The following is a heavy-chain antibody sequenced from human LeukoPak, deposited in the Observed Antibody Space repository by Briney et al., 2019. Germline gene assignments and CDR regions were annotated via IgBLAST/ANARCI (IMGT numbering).Heavy chain of an antibody. CDR3: ARGKYDFWSGYSSWFDP. CDR1: GFTFSSYW. CDR2: IKQDGSEK. V-gene: IGHV3-7*01. D-gene: IGHD3-3*01. J-gene: IGHJ5*02. Sequence: GGSLRLXCAASGFTFSSYWMSWVRQAPGKGLEWVANIKQDGSEKYYVDSVKGRFTISRDNAKNSLYLQMNSLRAEDTAVYYCARGKYDFWSGYSSWFDPWGQGTLVTVSS.